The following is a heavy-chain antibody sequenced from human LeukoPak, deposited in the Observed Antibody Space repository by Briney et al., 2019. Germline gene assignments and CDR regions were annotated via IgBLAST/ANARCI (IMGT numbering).Heavy chain of an antibody. V-gene: IGHV1-18*01. CDR1: GYTFNSYS. CDR2: INAYNGNT. Sequence: ASVKVSCKASGYTFNSYSINWVRQAPGQGLEWMGWINAYNGNTNYAQKVQGRVTMTTDTSTSTAYMELRSLRSDDTALYYWARDGFRGPSDYWGQGTLVTVSS. CDR3: ARDGFRGPSDY. D-gene: IGHD3-16*01. J-gene: IGHJ4*02.